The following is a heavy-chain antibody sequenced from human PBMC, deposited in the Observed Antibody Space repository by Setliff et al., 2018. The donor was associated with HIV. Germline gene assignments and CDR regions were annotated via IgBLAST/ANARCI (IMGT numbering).Heavy chain of an antibody. CDR1: GGSISSNNYY. CDR2: IFYSETVYYGERT. Sequence: PSETLSLTCTVSGGSISSNNYYWGWIRQPPGKGLEWIGSIFYSETVYYGERTYYSPSLKSRVTISVDTSKSQFSLKLSSVTAADTAVYYCARGVPLLPPHYWGQGTLVTVSS. J-gene: IGHJ4*02. D-gene: IGHD2-21*02. V-gene: IGHV4-39*07. CDR3: ARGVPLLPPHY.